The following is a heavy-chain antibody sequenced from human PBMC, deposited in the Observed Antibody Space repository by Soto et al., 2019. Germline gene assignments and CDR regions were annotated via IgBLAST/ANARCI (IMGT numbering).Heavy chain of an antibody. CDR1: GDSISGYY. CDR2: IYYSGST. Sequence: SETLSLTCTVSGDSISGYYWGWIRQPPGKGLEWIGYIYYSGSTDYNPSLKSRVTISVDTSKNQFSLRLSSVTAADTAVYYCARKIAAVGSYYYYMDVWGKGTTVTVSS. V-gene: IGHV4-59*01. CDR3: ARKIAAVGSYYYYMDV. D-gene: IGHD6-13*01. J-gene: IGHJ6*03.